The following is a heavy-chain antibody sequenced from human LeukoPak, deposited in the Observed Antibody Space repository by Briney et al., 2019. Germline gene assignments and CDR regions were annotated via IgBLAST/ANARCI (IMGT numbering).Heavy chain of an antibody. CDR1: GGTFSSYA. D-gene: IGHD3-22*01. Sequence: SVKVSCKASGGTFSSYAISWVRQAPGQGLEWMGRIIPILGIANYAQKFQGRVTITADKSTSTAYMELSSLRSEDTAMYYRARDGTYYYDSSGYYLGYWGQGTLVTVSS. CDR3: ARDGTYYYDSSGYYLGY. CDR2: IIPILGIA. J-gene: IGHJ4*02. V-gene: IGHV1-69*04.